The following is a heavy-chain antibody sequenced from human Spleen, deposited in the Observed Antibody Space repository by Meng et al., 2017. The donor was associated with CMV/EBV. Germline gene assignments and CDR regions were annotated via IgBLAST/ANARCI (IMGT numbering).Heavy chain of an antibody. CDR1: GFTFSSYA. CDR3: AKDADSSGGGADDY. J-gene: IGHJ4*02. D-gene: IGHD3-22*01. CDR2: FSGSGGST. Sequence: GESLKTSCAASGFTFSSYAMSWVRQAPGKGLEWVSAFSGSGGSTYYADPVKGRFTITRDNSKTTLYLQMNSLRAEDTAVYYCAKDADSSGGGADDYWGQGTLVTVSS. V-gene: IGHV3-23*01.